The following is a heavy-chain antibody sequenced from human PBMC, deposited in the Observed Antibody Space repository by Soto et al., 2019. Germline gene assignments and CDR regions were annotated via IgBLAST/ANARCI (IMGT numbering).Heavy chain of an antibody. V-gene: IGHV4-59*01. CDR3: ARGYCSSTGCYIWDNWFDP. CDR2: IYYSGRT. J-gene: IGHJ5*02. D-gene: IGHD2-2*02. Sequence: QVQLQESGPGLVKPSETLSLTCTVSGGSISSYYWSWIRQPPGKGLEWIGYIYYSGRTNYNPPLKSRVTISVDTSKNQFSLKLSSVTAADTAVYYCARGYCSSTGCYIWDNWFDPWGQGTLVTVSS. CDR1: GGSISSYY.